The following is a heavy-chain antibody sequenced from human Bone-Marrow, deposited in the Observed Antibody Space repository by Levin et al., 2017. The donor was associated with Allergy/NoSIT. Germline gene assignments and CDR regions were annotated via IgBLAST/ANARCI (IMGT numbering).Heavy chain of an antibody. CDR2: TRNKANSYTT. CDR1: GFTFSDHY. D-gene: IGHD2-21*02. J-gene: IGHJ4*02. V-gene: IGHV3-72*01. CDR3: ARDSRYCGGDCLDY. Sequence: GGSLRLSCAASGFTFSDHYMDWVRQAPGKGLEWVGRTRNKANSYTTEYAASVKGRFTISRDDSKNSLYLQMNSLKTEDTAVYYCARDSRYCGGDCLDYWGQGTLVTVSS.